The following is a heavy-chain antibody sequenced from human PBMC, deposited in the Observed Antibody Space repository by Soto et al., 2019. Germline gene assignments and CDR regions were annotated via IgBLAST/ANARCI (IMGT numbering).Heavy chain of an antibody. Sequence: PGGSLRLSCAASGFTFRSFTMNWVRQAPGKGLEWVSTISSNSAYIYYTDALRGRFTISRDNAKNSLHLQMNSLRAEDTAVYYCTRDASRDSSARGWFDPWGRGTLAAVSS. CDR1: GFTFRSFT. CDR3: TRDASRDSSARGWFDP. CDR2: ISSNSAYI. D-gene: IGHD6-13*01. V-gene: IGHV3-21*01. J-gene: IGHJ5*02.